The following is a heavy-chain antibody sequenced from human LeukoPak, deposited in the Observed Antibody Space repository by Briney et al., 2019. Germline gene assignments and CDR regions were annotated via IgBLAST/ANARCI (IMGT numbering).Heavy chain of an antibody. CDR1: GFSGYY. CDR2: ISSSGSII. CDR3: ASLTYSGDAFDI. D-gene: IGHD1-26*01. V-gene: IGHV3-11*04. J-gene: IGHJ3*02. Sequence: GGSLRLSCAASGFSGYYMSWIRQAPGKGLEWVSYISSSGSIIYYADSVMGRFTISRDNAKNSLYLQMNSLRAEDTAVYYCASLTYSGDAFDIWGQGTMVTVSS.